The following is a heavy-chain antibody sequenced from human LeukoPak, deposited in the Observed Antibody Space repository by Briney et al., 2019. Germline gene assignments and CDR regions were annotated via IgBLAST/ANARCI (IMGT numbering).Heavy chain of an antibody. Sequence: GGSLRLSCAASGFTFSSYGMHWVRQAPGKGLEWVAFIRYDGSNKYYADSVKGRFTISRDNSKNTLYLQMNSLRAEDTAVYYCAKPSIRYRIGWGAYWGQGTLVTVSS. CDR2: IRYDGSNK. J-gene: IGHJ4*02. V-gene: IGHV3-30*02. D-gene: IGHD6-19*01. CDR3: AKPSIRYRIGWGAY. CDR1: GFTFSSYG.